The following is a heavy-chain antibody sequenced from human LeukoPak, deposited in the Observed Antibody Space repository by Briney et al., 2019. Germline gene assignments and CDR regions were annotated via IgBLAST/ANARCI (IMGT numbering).Heavy chain of an antibody. CDR3: ARSIGYSYGYFDY. CDR1: GFTFSSYA. D-gene: IGHD5-18*01. J-gene: IGHJ4*02. Sequence: PGGSLRLSCAASGFTFSSYAMHWVRQAPGKGLEYVSAISSNGGSTYYANSVKGRFTISRDNSKNTLYLQMNSLRAEDTAVYYCARSIGYSYGYFDYWGQGTLVTVSS. CDR2: ISSNGGST. V-gene: IGHV3-64*01.